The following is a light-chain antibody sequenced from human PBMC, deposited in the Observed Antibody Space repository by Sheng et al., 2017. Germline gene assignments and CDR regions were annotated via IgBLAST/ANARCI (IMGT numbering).Light chain of an antibody. CDR1: SSDVGDYNY. CDR3: SSYTKSNTLI. J-gene: IGLJ2*01. V-gene: IGLV2-14*01. CDR2: DVS. Sequence: QSALTQPASVSGSPGQSITISCTGTSSDVGDYNYVSWYQKHPGKAPKLMIHDVSSRPSGVSNRFSGSKSGNTASLTISGLQAEDEADYYCSSYTKSNTLIFGGGTKLTVL.